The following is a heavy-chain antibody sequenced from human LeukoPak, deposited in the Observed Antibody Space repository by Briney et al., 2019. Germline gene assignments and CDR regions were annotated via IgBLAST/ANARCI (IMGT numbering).Heavy chain of an antibody. Sequence: GGSLRLSCAASGFTFDDYAMHWVRQAPGKGLEWVSLISGDGGSTYYADSVKGRFTISRDNSKNSLYLQMNSLRTEDTALYYCARKHLKSSSWYLPFDYWGQGTLVTVSS. CDR1: GFTFDDYA. CDR3: ARKHLKSSSWYLPFDY. J-gene: IGHJ4*02. V-gene: IGHV3-43*02. CDR2: ISGDGGST. D-gene: IGHD6-13*01.